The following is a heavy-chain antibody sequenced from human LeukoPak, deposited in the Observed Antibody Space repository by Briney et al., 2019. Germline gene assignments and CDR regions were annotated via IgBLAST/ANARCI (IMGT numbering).Heavy chain of an antibody. CDR1: GGSISSGDYY. J-gene: IGHJ5*02. CDR3: ARVGSSLSWFDP. V-gene: IGHV4-30-4*01. CDR2: IYYSGST. Sequence: SETLSLTCTVSGGSISSGDYYWSWIRQPPGKGLEWIGYIYYSGSTYYNPSLKSRVTISVDTSKNQFSLKLSSVTAADTAVYYCARVGSSLSWFDPWGQGTLVTVSS. D-gene: IGHD6-13*01.